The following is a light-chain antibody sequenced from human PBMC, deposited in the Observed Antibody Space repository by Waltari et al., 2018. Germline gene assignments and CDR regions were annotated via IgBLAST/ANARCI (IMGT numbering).Light chain of an antibody. Sequence: EIVLTPSPATLSLSPGESATLSCRASQSVSSFLAWYQQKPGQAPRLLIYDASNRATGIPARFSGSGSGTDFTLTISSLEPEDFAVYYCQQRGNWPLTFGGGTKVEIK. V-gene: IGKV3-11*01. CDR2: DAS. CDR1: QSVSSF. J-gene: IGKJ4*01. CDR3: QQRGNWPLT.